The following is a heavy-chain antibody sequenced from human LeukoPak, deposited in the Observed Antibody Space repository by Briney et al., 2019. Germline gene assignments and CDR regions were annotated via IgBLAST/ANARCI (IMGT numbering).Heavy chain of an antibody. CDR1: GYTFTGYY. Sequence: GASVKVSCKASGYTFTGYYIHWVRRAPGQGLEWIGWINPNSGGTNYAQNFQGRVTMSRDTSINTAYMELNRLTSDDTAMYYCARVGSGSSYNGAFDIWGQGTVVTVSS. D-gene: IGHD3-10*01. J-gene: IGHJ3*02. CDR3: ARVGSGSSYNGAFDI. V-gene: IGHV1-2*02. CDR2: INPNSGGT.